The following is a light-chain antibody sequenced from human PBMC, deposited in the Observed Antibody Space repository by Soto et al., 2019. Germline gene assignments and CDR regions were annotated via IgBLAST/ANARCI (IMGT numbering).Light chain of an antibody. V-gene: IGLV4-69*01. J-gene: IGLJ2*01. Sequence: QLVLTQSPSASASLGASVRLTCTLSSGHSSYAIAWHQQQPEKGPRYLMKLNSDGRHTKGDGIPDRFSGSSSGAERYLTISGLQSEDEGGYYCQTWTTGIVVFGRGTKLTVL. CDR3: QTWTTGIVV. CDR1: SGHSSYA. CDR2: LNSDGRH.